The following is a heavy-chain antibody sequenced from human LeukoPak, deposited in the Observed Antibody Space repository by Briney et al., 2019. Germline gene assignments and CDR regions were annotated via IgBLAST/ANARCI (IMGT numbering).Heavy chain of an antibody. J-gene: IGHJ6*03. CDR1: GGTFSSYA. Sequence: ASVKVSCKASGGTFSSYAISWVRQAPGQGLEWMGWINPNSGGTNYAQKFQGRVTMTRDTSISTAYMELSRLRSDDTAVYYCAKTRGGYARDVYYMDVWGKGTTVTVSS. CDR3: AKTRGGYARDVYYMDV. CDR2: INPNSGGT. D-gene: IGHD2-2*01. V-gene: IGHV1-2*02.